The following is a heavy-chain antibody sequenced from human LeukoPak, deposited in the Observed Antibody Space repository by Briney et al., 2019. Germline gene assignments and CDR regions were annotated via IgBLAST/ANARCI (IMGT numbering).Heavy chain of an antibody. Sequence: GSSVKVSCKASGGTFSSYAISWVRQAPGQGLEWMGRIIPIFGTANYAQKFQGRVTITTDESTSTAYMELSSLRSEDTAVYYRAREDAPYSSSWYYWGQGTLVTVSS. CDR2: IIPIFGTA. V-gene: IGHV1-69*05. D-gene: IGHD6-13*01. CDR1: GGTFSSYA. CDR3: AREDAPYSSSWYY. J-gene: IGHJ4*02.